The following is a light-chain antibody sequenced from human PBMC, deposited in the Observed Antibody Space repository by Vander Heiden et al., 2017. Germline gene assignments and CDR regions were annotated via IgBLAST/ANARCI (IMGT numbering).Light chain of an antibody. CDR3: KQALQTPRA. J-gene: IGKJ4*01. CDR2: LGS. V-gene: IGKV2-28*01. CDR1: QSLLHSNGYNY. Sequence: DIVMTQSPLSLPVTPGEPASISCRSSQSLLHSNGYNYLDWYLQKPGQSPQLLIYLGSSRASGVPDRFSGSGSGTDFTLKISRVEAEDVGVYYCKQALQTPRAFGGGTKVEIK.